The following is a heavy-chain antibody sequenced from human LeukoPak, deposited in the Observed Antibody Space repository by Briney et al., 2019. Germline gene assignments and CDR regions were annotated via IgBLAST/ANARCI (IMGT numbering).Heavy chain of an antibody. V-gene: IGHV3-30*04. CDR2: ISYDGSNK. Sequence: GRSLRLSCAASGFTFSSYAMHWVRQAPGKGLEWVAVISYDGSNKYYADSVKGRFTISRDNSKNTLYLQMNSLRVEDTAVYYCARAAPGERGYSYDSDYWGQGTLVTASS. CDR1: GFTFSSYA. J-gene: IGHJ4*02. CDR3: ARAAPGERGYSYDSDY. D-gene: IGHD5-18*01.